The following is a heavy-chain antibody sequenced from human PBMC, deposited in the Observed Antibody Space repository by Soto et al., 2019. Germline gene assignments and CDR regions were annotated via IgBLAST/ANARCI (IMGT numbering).Heavy chain of an antibody. CDR3: AKPHGKVWSGYSFDY. J-gene: IGHJ4*02. D-gene: IGHD3-3*01. V-gene: IGHV3-23*01. CDR2: ISGSGGST. Sequence: EVQLLESGGGLVQPGGSLRLSCAASGFTFSSYAMSWVRQAPGKGLEWVSAISGSGGSTYYADSVKGRFTISRDNSKNTLYQQMNSLRAEDTAVYYCAKPHGKVWSGYSFDYWGQGTLVTVSS. CDR1: GFTFSSYA.